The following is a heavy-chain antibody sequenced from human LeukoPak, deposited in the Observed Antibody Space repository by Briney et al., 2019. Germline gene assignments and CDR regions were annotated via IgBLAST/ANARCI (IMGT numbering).Heavy chain of an antibody. Sequence: PGGSLRLSCAASGFSFSSYEMNWVRQAPGKGLEWVSYISSSGSTIYHADSVKGRFTISRDNAKNSLYLQMNSLRAEDTAVYYCARVEKRSYNKIDYWGQGTLVTVSS. D-gene: IGHD3-10*01. CDR3: ARVEKRSYNKIDY. CDR2: ISSSGSTI. V-gene: IGHV3-48*03. CDR1: GFSFSSYE. J-gene: IGHJ4*02.